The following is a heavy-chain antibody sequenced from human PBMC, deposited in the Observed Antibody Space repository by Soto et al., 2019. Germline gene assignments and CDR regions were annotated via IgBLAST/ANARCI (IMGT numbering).Heavy chain of an antibody. J-gene: IGHJ4*02. Sequence: XTLSLTCTVSGGSISSSSYYWGWIRQPPGKGLEWIGYVYHTGRTSYNPSLKSRVSISMDTSKNQFSLNLDSVTAADTAVYFCARDFAYFDSWGQGTLVTVSS. D-gene: IGHD3-3*01. CDR1: GGSISSSSYY. V-gene: IGHV4-61*05. CDR2: VYHTGRT. CDR3: ARDFAYFDS.